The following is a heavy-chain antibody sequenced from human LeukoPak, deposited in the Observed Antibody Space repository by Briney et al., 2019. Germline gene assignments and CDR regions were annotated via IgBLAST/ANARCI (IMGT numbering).Heavy chain of an antibody. CDR2: ISWNSGSI. CDR1: GFTFDDYA. D-gene: IGHD1-1*01. V-gene: IGHV3-9*01. CDR3: AKDLSRRYPYYYGMDV. J-gene: IGHJ6*02. Sequence: GGFLRLSCAASGFTFDDYAMHWVRQAPGKGLEWVSGISWNSGSIGYADSVKGRFTISRDNAKNSLYLQMNSLRAEDTALYYCAKDLSRRYPYYYGMDVWGQGTTVTVSS.